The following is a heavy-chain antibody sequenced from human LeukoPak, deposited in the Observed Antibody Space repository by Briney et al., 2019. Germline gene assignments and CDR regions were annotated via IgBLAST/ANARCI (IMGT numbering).Heavy chain of an antibody. CDR3: ARHPFQYALDH. V-gene: IGHV4-59*08. Sequence: SETLSLTCTVSGASVSSDYWSWIRQSPGKGLEWIGYIYHSGHTMSNPSLKSRVSLSLDTSNNQFSLKLSSVTAADTAVYYCARHPFQYALDHGGQGTVVSVSS. J-gene: IGHJ4*02. CDR1: GASVSSDY. CDR2: IYHSGHT. D-gene: IGHD2-2*01.